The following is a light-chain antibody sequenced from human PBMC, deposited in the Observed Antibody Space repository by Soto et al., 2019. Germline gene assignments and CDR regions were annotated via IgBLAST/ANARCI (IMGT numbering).Light chain of an antibody. CDR1: QSVSSY. V-gene: IGKV3-11*01. CDR3: QQRSNWPRIT. J-gene: IGKJ5*01. Sequence: EIVLTQSPATLTLSPGERATLSCRASQSVSSYLAWYQQKPGQAPRLLVYGASNMATGIPARFSGSGSGTDFTLTISSLEPEDVAVYYCQQRSNWPRITFGQGTRLEIK. CDR2: GAS.